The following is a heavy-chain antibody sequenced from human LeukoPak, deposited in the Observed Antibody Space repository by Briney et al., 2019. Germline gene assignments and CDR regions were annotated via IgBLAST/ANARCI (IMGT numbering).Heavy chain of an antibody. CDR2: ISSSGSTI. J-gene: IGHJ4*02. CDR1: GFTFSDYY. Sequence: GGSLRLSCAASGFTFSDYYMSWIRQAPGKGLEWVSYISSSGSTIYYADSVKGRFTISRDNAKNSLYLQMNSLRAEDTAVYYCARDLGGGRDGYNYPPPLDYWGQGTLVTVSS. D-gene: IGHD5-24*01. V-gene: IGHV3-11*01. CDR3: ARDLGGGRDGYNYPPPLDY.